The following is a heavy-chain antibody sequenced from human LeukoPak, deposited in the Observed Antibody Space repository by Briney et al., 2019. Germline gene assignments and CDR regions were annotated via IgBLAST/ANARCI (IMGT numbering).Heavy chain of an antibody. Sequence: GGSLRLSCAASGFTFSSYSMNWVRQAPGKGLEWVSYISSSSSTIYYADSVKGRFTISRDNAKNSLYLQMNSLRAEDTAVYYCARDEAYYDFWSGYYSGGAFDIWGQGTMVTVSS. CDR1: GFTFSSYS. CDR2: ISSSSSTI. D-gene: IGHD3-3*01. V-gene: IGHV3-48*01. J-gene: IGHJ3*02. CDR3: ARDEAYYDFWSGYYSGGAFDI.